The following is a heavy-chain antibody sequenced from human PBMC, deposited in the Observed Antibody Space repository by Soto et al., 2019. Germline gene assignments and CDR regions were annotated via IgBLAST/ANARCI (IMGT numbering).Heavy chain of an antibody. CDR1: GDSISSRSYY. CDR3: ARQRNSVVTQAYFDV. CDR2: IYYSGST. V-gene: IGHV4-39*01. D-gene: IGHD2-21*02. J-gene: IGHJ4*02. Sequence: SETLSLTCTVTGDSISSRSYYWGWIRQPPGKGLEWIGSIYYSGSTYNNPSLRSRVSMSIETSKDQFSLRLKSVTAADTALYFCARQRNSVVTQAYFDVSGPGSLVTVSS.